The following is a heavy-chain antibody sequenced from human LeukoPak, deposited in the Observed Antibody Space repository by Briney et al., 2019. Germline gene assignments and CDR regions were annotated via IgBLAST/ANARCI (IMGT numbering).Heavy chain of an antibody. J-gene: IGHJ5*02. Sequence: GGSLRLSCTGSGFTFSSYAMSWVRQSPGKGLEWVSAISNGADGPYYADSVRARFTISRDNSKNTVDLQMSSLRAGDTAVYYCVREVSGWPNNWFDPWGQGTLVTVSS. CDR1: GFTFSSYA. CDR3: VREVSGWPNNWFDP. V-gene: IGHV3-23*01. CDR2: ISNGADGP. D-gene: IGHD6-19*01.